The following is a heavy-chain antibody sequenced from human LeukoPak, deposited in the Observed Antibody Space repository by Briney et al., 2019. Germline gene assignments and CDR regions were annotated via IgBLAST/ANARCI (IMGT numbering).Heavy chain of an antibody. CDR2: IKHDGGEK. J-gene: IGHJ5*02. CDR1: GFTFSNYW. Sequence: GGSLRLSCAASGFTFSNYWMTWVRQAPGKGLEWVTNIKHDGGEKYYVDSVKGRFTISRDNAKNSLYLQMNSLRAEDTAVYYCARQPLFPHRFDPWGQGTLVTVSS. V-gene: IGHV3-7*04. CDR3: ARQPLFPHRFDP.